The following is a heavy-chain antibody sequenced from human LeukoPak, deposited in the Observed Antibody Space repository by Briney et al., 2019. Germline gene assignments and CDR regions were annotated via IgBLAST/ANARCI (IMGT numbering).Heavy chain of an antibody. CDR3: ARDQGDSYSTTWSY. CDR1: GLTFSSYS. J-gene: IGHJ4*02. D-gene: IGHD6-13*01. V-gene: IGHV3-48*04. Sequence: PGGSLRLSCAASGLTFSSYSMNWVRQAPGEGLVWVSYISSTSTTMYYADSVKGRFTISRDSAKNSLYLQMNSLRAEDTAVYYCARDQGDSYSTTWSYWGQGTLVTVSS. CDR2: ISSTSTTM.